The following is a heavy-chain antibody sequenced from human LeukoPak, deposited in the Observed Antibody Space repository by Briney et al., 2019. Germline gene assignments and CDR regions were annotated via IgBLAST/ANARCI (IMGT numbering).Heavy chain of an antibody. CDR3: ANEYSKGDV. D-gene: IGHD4-11*01. CDR2: FSGSGGNT. J-gene: IGHJ3*01. V-gene: IGHV3-23*01. CDR1: GFTFPNYV. Sequence: GGSLRLSCAASGFTFPNYVMSWVRQAPGKVLEWVSAFSGSGGNTYDADSVKGRFTISRDNSKNTLYLQMNSLRAEDAAVYYCANEYSKGDVWGQGTVVTVSS.